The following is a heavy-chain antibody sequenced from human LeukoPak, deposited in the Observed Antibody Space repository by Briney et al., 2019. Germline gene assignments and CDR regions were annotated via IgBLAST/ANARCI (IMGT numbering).Heavy chain of an antibody. D-gene: IGHD2-2*01. J-gene: IGHJ5*02. CDR3: ARVAGRIVVVPAAILKVQWFDP. CDR1: GGSFSGYY. V-gene: IGHV4-34*01. CDR2: INHSGST. Sequence: SETLSLTCAVYGGSFSGYYWSWIRQPPGKGLEWIGEINHSGSTNYNPSLKSRVTISVDTSKNQFSLKLSSVTAADTAVYYCARVAGRIVVVPAAILKVQWFDPWGQGILVTVSS.